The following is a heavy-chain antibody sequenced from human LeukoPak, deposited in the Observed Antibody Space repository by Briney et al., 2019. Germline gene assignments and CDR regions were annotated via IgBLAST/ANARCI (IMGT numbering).Heavy chain of an antibody. CDR2: ISWNSGSI. Sequence: PGRSLRLSCAASGFTFDDYAMHWVRQAPGKGLEWVSGISWNSGSIGYADSVKGRFTISRDNAKNSLYLQTNSLRAEDTALYYCAKDGYCSSTSCYTWFDPWGQGTLVTVSS. V-gene: IGHV3-9*01. CDR1: GFTFDDYA. CDR3: AKDGYCSSTSCYTWFDP. D-gene: IGHD2-2*02. J-gene: IGHJ5*02.